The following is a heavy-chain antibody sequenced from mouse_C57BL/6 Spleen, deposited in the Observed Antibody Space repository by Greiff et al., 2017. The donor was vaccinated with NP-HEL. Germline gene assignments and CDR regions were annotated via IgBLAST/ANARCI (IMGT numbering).Heavy chain of an antibody. CDR1: GYTFTSYW. V-gene: IGHV1-52*01. CDR3: AREGLGYGNFYFDY. J-gene: IGHJ2*01. D-gene: IGHD2-1*01. Sequence: VQLQQPGAELVRPGSSVKLSCKASGYTFTSYWMHWVKQRPIQGLEWIGNIDPSDSETHYNQKFKDKATLTVDKSSSTAYLQLSSLTSEDSAVYYCAREGLGYGNFYFDYWGQGTTLTVSS. CDR2: IDPSDSET.